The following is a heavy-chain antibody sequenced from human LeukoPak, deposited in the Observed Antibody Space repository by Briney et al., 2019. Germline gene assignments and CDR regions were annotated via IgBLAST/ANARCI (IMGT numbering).Heavy chain of an antibody. V-gene: IGHV3-48*04. D-gene: IGHD6-19*01. CDR3: AKNKERYSSGWSITLDY. CDR1: GFIFSQYS. J-gene: IGHJ4*02. CDR2: IRYTGET. Sequence: AGGSLRLSCAASGFIFSQYSMNWVRQAPGKGLEWISHIRYTGETFYADSVKGRFTASKDDARKSMYLQMNSLRVEDTAVYYCAKNKERYSSGWSITLDYWGQGTLVTVSS.